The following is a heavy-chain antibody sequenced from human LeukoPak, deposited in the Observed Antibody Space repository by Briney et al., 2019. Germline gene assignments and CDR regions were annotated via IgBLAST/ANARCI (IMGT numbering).Heavy chain of an antibody. J-gene: IGHJ4*02. CDR3: ARDLRFED. CDR1: GFTFSNFW. Sequence: GGSLRLSCAASGFTFSNFWMHWVRQAPGKGLVWVSRISSDASYTSYADSVKGRFTISRDNAQNTLYLQMNSLRAEDTALYYCARDLRFEDWGQGTLVTVSS. V-gene: IGHV3-74*01. CDR2: ISSDASYT.